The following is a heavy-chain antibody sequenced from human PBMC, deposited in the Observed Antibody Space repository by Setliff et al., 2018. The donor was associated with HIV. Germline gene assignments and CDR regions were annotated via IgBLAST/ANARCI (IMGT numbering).Heavy chain of an antibody. CDR3: ASSGSGSYINWFGP. J-gene: IGHJ5*02. CDR1: GASISSYY. CDR2: INHSGST. D-gene: IGHD3-10*01. Sequence: SETLSLTCTVSGASISSYYWNWIRQPPGRGLEWIGEINHSGSTNYNPSLKSRVTISVDTSKNQFSLKLSSATAADTAVYYCASSGSGSYINWFGPWGQGTLVTVSS. V-gene: IGHV4-34*01.